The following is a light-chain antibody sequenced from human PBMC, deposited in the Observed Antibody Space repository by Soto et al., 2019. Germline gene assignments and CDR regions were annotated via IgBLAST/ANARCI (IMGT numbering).Light chain of an antibody. CDR2: LGS. V-gene: IGKV2-28*01. CDR3: MQTLQTLLT. J-gene: IGKJ4*01. CDR1: QSLLHSNGYNY. Sequence: DIVMTQSPLSLPVTPGEPASISCRSSQSLLHSNGYNYLDWYLQKPGQSPQLLIYLGSNRASGVPDRFSGSGSGTDFILKISRVEAEDVGVYYCMQTLQTLLTFVGGTKVEIK.